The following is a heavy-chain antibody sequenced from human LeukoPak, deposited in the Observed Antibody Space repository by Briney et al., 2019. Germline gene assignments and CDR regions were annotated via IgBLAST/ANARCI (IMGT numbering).Heavy chain of an antibody. V-gene: IGHV3-23*01. CDR2: ISGSGGST. J-gene: IGHJ4*02. D-gene: IGHD5-12*01. Sequence: QTGGSLRLSCAASGFTFSSYAMSWVRQAPGKGLEWVSAISGSGGSTYYADSVKGRFTISRDNSKNTLYLQMNSLRAEDTAVYYCAKTGTGYDYFDYWGQGTLVTVSS. CDR3: AKTGTGYDYFDY. CDR1: GFTFSSYA.